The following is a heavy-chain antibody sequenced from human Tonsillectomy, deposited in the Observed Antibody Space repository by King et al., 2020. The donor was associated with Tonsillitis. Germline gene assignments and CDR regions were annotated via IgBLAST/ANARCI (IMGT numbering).Heavy chain of an antibody. V-gene: IGHV3-15*01. CDR3: TTSLFSVYANFFDF. D-gene: IGHD5/OR15-5a*01. CDR1: GFTFSDAW. Sequence: VQLVESGGGLVKPGGSLRLSCAASGFTFSDAWMSWVRQAPGKGLEWVGRIKSETDGGTLDNPAPVEGRFTISRDDSKTTLYLQMNSLKTEDTAIYYCTTSLFSVYANFFDFWGQGSLVTVSS. J-gene: IGHJ4*02. CDR2: IKSETDGGTL.